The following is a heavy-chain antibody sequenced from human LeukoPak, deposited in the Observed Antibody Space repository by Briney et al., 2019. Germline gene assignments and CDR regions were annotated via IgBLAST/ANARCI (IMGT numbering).Heavy chain of an antibody. CDR3: ASGFYDNSGYSNWFDP. CDR1: GGSISSSY. CDR2: IHYGGNT. Sequence: SETLSLTCSVSGGSISSSYWSWIRQPPGKRLEWIGCIHYGGNTKYNPSLVSRVTISLDASKNQFSLKLNSVTAADTAVYYCASGFYDNSGYSNWFDPWGQGTLVTVSS. V-gene: IGHV4-59*01. D-gene: IGHD3-22*01. J-gene: IGHJ5*02.